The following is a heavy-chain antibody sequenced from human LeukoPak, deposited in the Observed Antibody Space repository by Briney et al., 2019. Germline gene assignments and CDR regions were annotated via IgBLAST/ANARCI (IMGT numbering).Heavy chain of an antibody. CDR3: AKDRGSGSYYRFDY. Sequence: PGGSLRLSCAASGFTFSSYGMHWVRQAPGKGLEWVAVISYDGSNKYYADSVKGRFTISRDNSKNTLYLQMNSLRAEDTAVYYCAKDRGSGSYYRFDYWGQGTLVTVSS. J-gene: IGHJ4*02. CDR2: ISYDGSNK. CDR1: GFTFSSYG. D-gene: IGHD1-26*01. V-gene: IGHV3-30*18.